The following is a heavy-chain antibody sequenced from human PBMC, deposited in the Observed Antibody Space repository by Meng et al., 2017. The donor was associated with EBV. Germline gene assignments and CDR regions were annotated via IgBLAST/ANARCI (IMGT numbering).Heavy chain of an antibody. J-gene: IGHJ4*02. CDR3: TTDEGGSRF. CDR1: EFTFTSAW. CDR2: IRSQVDGRTA. V-gene: IGHV3-15*01. D-gene: IGHD1-26*01. Sequence: EVQLVESGGGLVKPGESLKLPCAASEFTFTSAWMNWVRQVPGKGLEWVGRIRSQVDGRTADYSAPVKGRFTISRDDSKHTLYLQMNSLKIEDSAVYYCTTDEGGSRFWGQGTLVTVSS.